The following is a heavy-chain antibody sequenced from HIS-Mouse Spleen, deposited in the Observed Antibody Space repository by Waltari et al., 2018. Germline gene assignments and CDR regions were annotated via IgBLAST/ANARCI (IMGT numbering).Heavy chain of an antibody. CDR3: ARDFHDFWSGYYGGDKKHDAFDI. J-gene: IGHJ3*02. Sequence: QVQLQESGPGLVKPSETLSLTCTVSGGSISSYYWSWIRQPAGKGLEWIGRIYTSGSTNYNPPLKSRVTMSVDTSKNQFSLKLSSVTAADTAVYYCARDFHDFWSGYYGGDKKHDAFDIWGQGTMVIVSS. CDR1: GGSISSYY. D-gene: IGHD3-3*01. CDR2: IYTSGST. V-gene: IGHV4-4*07.